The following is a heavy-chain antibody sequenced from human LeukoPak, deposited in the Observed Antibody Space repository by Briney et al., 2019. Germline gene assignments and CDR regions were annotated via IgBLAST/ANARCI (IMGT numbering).Heavy chain of an antibody. D-gene: IGHD2-2*02. CDR2: ISAYNGNT. J-gene: IGHJ3*02. CDR1: AGTFSSYA. CDR3: ARDILAGGANDVLDI. V-gene: IGHV1-18*01. Sequence: ASVKVSCKASAGTFSSYAISWVRQAPGQGLEWMGWISAYNGNTNYAQKLQGRVTMTTDTSASTAYMELRSLRSDDTAVYYCARDILAGGANDVLDIWGQGTMVTVSS.